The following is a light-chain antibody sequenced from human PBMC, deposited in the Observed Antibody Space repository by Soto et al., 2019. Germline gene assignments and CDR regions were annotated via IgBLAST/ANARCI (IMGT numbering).Light chain of an antibody. J-gene: IGLJ1*01. Sequence: QSALAQPASVSGSPGQSITISCTGTSSDVGTYNLVSWYQQHPGKAPKLMVYEGTKRPSGVSNRFSGSKSGNTASLTISGLQAEDEAAYYCCSYVGSSTYVFGTGTKVTVL. CDR2: EGT. V-gene: IGLV2-23*01. CDR3: CSYVGSSTYV. CDR1: SSDVGTYNL.